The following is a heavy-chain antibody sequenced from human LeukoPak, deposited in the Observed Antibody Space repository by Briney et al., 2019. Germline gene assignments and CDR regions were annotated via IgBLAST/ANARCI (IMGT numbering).Heavy chain of an antibody. J-gene: IGHJ4*02. CDR3: ARGVGYSGYPYFDY. V-gene: IGHV4-38-2*01. CDR2: IYHSGST. D-gene: IGHD5-12*01. Sequence: SETLSLTCAVSGYSISSGYYWGWIRQPPGKGLEWIGSIYHSGSTYYNPSLKSRVTISVDTSKNQFFLKLSSVTAADTAVYYCARGVGYSGYPYFDYWGQGTLVTVSS. CDR1: GYSISSGYY.